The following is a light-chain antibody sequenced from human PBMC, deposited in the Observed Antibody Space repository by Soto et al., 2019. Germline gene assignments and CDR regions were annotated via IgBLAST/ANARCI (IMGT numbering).Light chain of an antibody. V-gene: IGKV3D-15*01. Sequence: DILLPQSPGSLSVSPGGRPTLSCSASQSVGSDLAWYQQKPGQAPRLVIYDIFTRATGVPTRISGSGSGTEFTLTISSLQSEDFAVYYCQQYNSWPLTFGGGTKVDIK. J-gene: IGKJ4*01. CDR1: QSVGSD. CDR2: DIF. CDR3: QQYNSWPLT.